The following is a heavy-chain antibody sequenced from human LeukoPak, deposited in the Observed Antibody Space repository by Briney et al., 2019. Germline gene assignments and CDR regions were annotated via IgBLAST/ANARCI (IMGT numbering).Heavy chain of an antibody. D-gene: IGHD3-3*01. CDR3: ARKGYDFWAGAFDI. J-gene: IGHJ3*02. V-gene: IGHV4-59*01. Sequence: SETLSLTCTVSGGSISSYYWSWIRQAPGKGLEWIGYIYYSGSTNYNPSLKSRVTISVDTSKNQFSLKLSSVTAADTAVYYCARKGYDFWAGAFDIWGQGTMVTVSS. CDR1: GGSISSYY. CDR2: IYYSGST.